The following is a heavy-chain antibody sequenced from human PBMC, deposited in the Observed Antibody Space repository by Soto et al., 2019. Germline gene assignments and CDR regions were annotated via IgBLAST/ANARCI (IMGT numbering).Heavy chain of an antibody. CDR2: IYYSGST. V-gene: IGHV4-39*01. CDR3: ARLEGLATISYYFDF. D-gene: IGHD3-9*01. J-gene: IGHJ4*02. CDR1: GGSISSSSYY. Sequence: SATLSLTCSVSGGSISSSSYYWGWIRQPPGKGLEWIGSIYYSGSTYYNPSLKSRVTISIDKSKNQFSLKLISLTAADTAVYYCARLEGLATISYYFDFWGQGTLVTVSS.